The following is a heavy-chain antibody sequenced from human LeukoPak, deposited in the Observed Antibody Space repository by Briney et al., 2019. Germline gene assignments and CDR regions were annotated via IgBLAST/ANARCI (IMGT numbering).Heavy chain of an antibody. D-gene: IGHD1-26*01. CDR3: ARHEYSGSYYGLSWFDP. CDR2: INHSGST. CDR1: GGSFSGYY. J-gene: IGHJ5*02. Sequence: SETLSLTCAVYGGSFSGYYWSWIRQPPGKGLEWIGEINHSGSTNYNPSLKSRVTISVDTSKNQLSLKLSSLTAADTAVYYCARHEYSGSYYGLSWFDPWGQGTLVTVSS. V-gene: IGHV4-34*01.